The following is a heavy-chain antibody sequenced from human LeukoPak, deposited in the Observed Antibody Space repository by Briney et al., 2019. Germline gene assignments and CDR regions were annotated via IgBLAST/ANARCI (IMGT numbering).Heavy chain of an antibody. J-gene: IGHJ3*02. CDR3: TTDYTATGGWLPRDAFDI. D-gene: IGHD3-16*01. V-gene: IGHV3-48*03. Sequence: GGSLRLSCVASGFTFSSYEMNWVRQAPGKGLEWVSYISSSGSTIYYADSVKGRFTISRDNAKNSLYLQMNSLRAEDTAVYYCTTDYTATGGWLPRDAFDIWGQGTMVTVSS. CDR1: GFTFSSYE. CDR2: ISSSGSTI.